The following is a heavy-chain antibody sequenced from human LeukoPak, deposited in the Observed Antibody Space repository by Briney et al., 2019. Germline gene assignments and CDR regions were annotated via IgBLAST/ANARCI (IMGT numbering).Heavy chain of an antibody. CDR2: IYSGGST. J-gene: IGHJ2*01. CDR1: GFTVSSNY. V-gene: IGHV3-53*01. Sequence: GGSLRLSCAASGFTVSSNYMSWVRQAPGKGLEWVSVIYSGGSTYYADSVKGRFTISRDNSKNTLYLQMNTLRAEDTAIYYCAKDRTVGASYWYFDLWGRGTLVTVSS. D-gene: IGHD1-26*01. CDR3: AKDRTVGASYWYFDL.